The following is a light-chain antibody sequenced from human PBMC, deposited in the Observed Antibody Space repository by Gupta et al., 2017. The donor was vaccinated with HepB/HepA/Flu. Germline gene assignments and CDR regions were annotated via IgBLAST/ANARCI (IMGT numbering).Light chain of an antibody. CDR3: CSYVGSSTVV. CDR1: SNDVGAYNF. Sequence: QSALTQPASVSGYPGQAITISCPGTSNDVGAYNFVSWYQHHPDKAPELMIYEVTKRPSGVSNRFSGSKSGNTASLTISGLQPEDEADYYCCSYVGSSTVVFGGGTKLTVL. V-gene: IGLV2-23*02. J-gene: IGLJ2*01. CDR2: EVT.